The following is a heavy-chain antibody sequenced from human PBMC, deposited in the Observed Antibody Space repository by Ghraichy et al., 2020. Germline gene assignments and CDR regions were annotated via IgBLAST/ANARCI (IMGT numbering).Heavy chain of an antibody. J-gene: IGHJ5*02. D-gene: IGHD3-3*01. Sequence: SETLSLTCSVSGGSISSSSYYWGWIRQPPGKGLEWIGSIYYSGSTYYNPSLKSRVTISVDTSKNQFSLKLSSVTAADTAVYYCARGHFFRNFWSGYYGGWFDPWGQGTLVTVSS. CDR3: ARGHFFRNFWSGYYGGWFDP. V-gene: IGHV4-39*01. CDR1: GGSISSSSYY. CDR2: IYYSGST.